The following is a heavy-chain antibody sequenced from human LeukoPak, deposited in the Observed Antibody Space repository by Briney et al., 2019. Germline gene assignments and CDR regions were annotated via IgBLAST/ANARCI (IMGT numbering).Heavy chain of an antibody. V-gene: IGHV1-3*01. Sequence: GASVKVSCKASGYTFTSYAMHWVRQAPGQRLEWMGWINAGNGNTKYSQKFQGRVTITRDTSASTAYMEPSSLRSEDTAVYYCTRDRSSGWEGNWFDPWGQGTLVAVSS. D-gene: IGHD6-19*01. CDR1: GYTFTSYA. J-gene: IGHJ5*02. CDR3: TRDRSSGWEGNWFDP. CDR2: INAGNGNT.